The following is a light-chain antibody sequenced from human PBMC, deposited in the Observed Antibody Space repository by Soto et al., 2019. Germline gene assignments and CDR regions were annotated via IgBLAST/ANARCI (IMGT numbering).Light chain of an antibody. CDR3: SSYTSSSTPMV. V-gene: IGLV2-14*01. J-gene: IGLJ2*01. Sequence: QSVLTQPASVSGSPGQSITISCTGTSSDVGGYNYVSWYQQHPDKAPKLMIYEVSNRPSGVSNRFSGSKSGNTASLTISGLQAEDEADYYCSSYTSSSTPMVFGGGTKLTVL. CDR2: EVS. CDR1: SSDVGGYNY.